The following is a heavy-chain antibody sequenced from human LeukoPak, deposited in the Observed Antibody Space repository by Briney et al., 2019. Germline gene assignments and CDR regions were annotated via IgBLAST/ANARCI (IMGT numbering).Heavy chain of an antibody. Sequence: PSETLSLTCIVSGVSISRSTDYWVWIRQSPVKGLEWIGSIFSSGSAYYNPSLKSRVTISVVTSKNQFSLRLASVTAADTAVYFCARGIRRRGRYFDDWGQGTLVTVSS. D-gene: IGHD1-1*01. J-gene: IGHJ4*02. V-gene: IGHV4-39*07. CDR2: IFSSGSA. CDR1: GVSISRSTDY. CDR3: ARGIRRRGRYFDD.